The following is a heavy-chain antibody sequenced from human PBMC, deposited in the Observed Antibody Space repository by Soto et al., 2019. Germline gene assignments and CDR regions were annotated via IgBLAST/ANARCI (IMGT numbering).Heavy chain of an antibody. J-gene: IGHJ4*02. D-gene: IGHD5-18*01. Sequence: GGSLRLSCAASGFTFSDHSMNWVRQAAGKGLEWVSSISTTGRYIYYADSMAGRFTISRDNAKNSLYLQINSLRGEDTAVYYCAAGTDTAMEQGADYWGQGTLVTVSS. CDR3: AAGTDTAMEQGADY. CDR2: ISTTGRYI. V-gene: IGHV3-21*01. CDR1: GFTFSDHS.